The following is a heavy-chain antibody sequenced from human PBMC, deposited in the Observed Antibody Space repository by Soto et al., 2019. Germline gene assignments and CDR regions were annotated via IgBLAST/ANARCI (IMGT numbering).Heavy chain of an antibody. D-gene: IGHD6-13*01. CDR3: ARAWQQLVPDY. CDR1: GLTFSSYS. Sequence: NPGGSLRLSCAASGLTFSSYSMNWVRQAPGKGLEWVSSISSSSSYIYYADSVKGRFTISRDNAKNSLYLQMNSLRAEDTAVYYCARAWQQLVPDYWGQGTLVTVAS. V-gene: IGHV3-21*01. J-gene: IGHJ4*02. CDR2: ISSSSSYI.